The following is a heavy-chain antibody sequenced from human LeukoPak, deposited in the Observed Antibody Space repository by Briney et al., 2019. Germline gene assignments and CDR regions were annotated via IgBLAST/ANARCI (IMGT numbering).Heavy chain of an antibody. CDR1: GFTFSGSA. D-gene: IGHD3-16*01. Sequence: GGPLKLSCAASGFTFSGSAMHWVRQTSGKGLEWVGRIRSKANSYATAYAASVKGRFTISRDNAKNTLYLQMNSLRAEDTAVYYCARDFLHLGGWGQGTMVTVSS. CDR2: IRSKANSYAT. J-gene: IGHJ3*01. V-gene: IGHV3-73*01. CDR3: ARDFLHLGG.